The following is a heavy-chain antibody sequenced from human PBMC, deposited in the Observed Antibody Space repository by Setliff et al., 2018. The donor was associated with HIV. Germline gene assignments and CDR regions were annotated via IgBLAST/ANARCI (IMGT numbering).Heavy chain of an antibody. D-gene: IGHD2-15*01. CDR2: ISGSNSRT. CDR1: GFNFMFFA. J-gene: IGHJ6*03. CDR3: AKHECSGGCYYYMDV. V-gene: IGHV3-23*01. Sequence: GGSLRLSCTAPGFNFMFFAMSWFRQAPGKGLEWVSGISGSNSRTDYVDSVKGRFTISRDKSKNTLYLQLNSLRAEDTAVYYCAKHECSGGCYYYMDVWGKGIMVTVSS.